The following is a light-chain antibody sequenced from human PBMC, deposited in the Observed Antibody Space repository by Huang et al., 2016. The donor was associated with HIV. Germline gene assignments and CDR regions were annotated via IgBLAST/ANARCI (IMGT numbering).Light chain of an antibody. CDR3: QRYNGWPPYT. V-gene: IGKV3-15*01. J-gene: IGKJ2*01. Sequence: EIVMTQSPVTLSVSPGERATLSCRASQNIDSNLAWYQQKSGQAPRLLIYGASTRATGIPARFSGSESGTEFTLTISRLQSEDFVFYYCQRYNGWPPYTFGQGTKLEIK. CDR2: GAS. CDR1: QNIDSN.